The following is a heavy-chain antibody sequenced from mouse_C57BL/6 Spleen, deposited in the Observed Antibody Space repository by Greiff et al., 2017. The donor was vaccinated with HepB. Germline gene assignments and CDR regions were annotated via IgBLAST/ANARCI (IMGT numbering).Heavy chain of an antibody. J-gene: IGHJ2*01. CDR3: TRNHSYGSSLFDY. CDR1: GSTFTDKE. V-gene: IGHV1-15*01. D-gene: IGHD1-1*01. Sequence: QVQLQQSGAELVRPGASVTLSCKASGSTFTDKEMNWVKQTPVHGLEWIGAIDPETGGTAYNQKFKGKAILTEAKSSSTAYMELRSLTSEDSAVYNCTRNHSYGSSLFDYWGQGTTLTVSS. CDR2: IDPETGGT.